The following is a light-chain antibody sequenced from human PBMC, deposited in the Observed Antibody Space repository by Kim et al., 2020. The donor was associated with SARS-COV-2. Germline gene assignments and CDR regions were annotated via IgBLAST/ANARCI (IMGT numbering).Light chain of an antibody. Sequence: GQNSRIRCEGDSIRRNYEGWYQQQPGEAPAIVIICKNNRPSAIIARFSGSSSGNTASSTITGAQAEDDADYYCNSRDSSGNHWVFGGGTQLTVL. V-gene: IGLV3-19*01. CDR2: CKN. CDR1: SIRRNY. J-gene: IGLJ3*02. CDR3: NSRDSSGNHWV.